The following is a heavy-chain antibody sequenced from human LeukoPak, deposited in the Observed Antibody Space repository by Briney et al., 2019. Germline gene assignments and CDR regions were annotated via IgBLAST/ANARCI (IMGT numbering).Heavy chain of an antibody. V-gene: IGHV4-39*01. J-gene: IGHJ4*02. D-gene: IGHD3-3*01. Sequence: SETLSHTCTVSGGSLSSSSYYWGWIRQPPGKGLEWIGSIYYSGSTYYNPSLKSRVTISVDTSKNQFSLKLSSVTAADTAVYYCARHSRSGLAPDWGQGTLVTVSS. CDR1: GGSLSSSSYY. CDR3: ARHSRSGLAPD. CDR2: IYYSGST.